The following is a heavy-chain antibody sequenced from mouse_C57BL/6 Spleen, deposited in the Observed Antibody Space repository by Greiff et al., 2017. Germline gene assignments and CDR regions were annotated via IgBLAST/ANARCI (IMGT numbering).Heavy chain of an antibody. D-gene: IGHD1-1*01. CDR2: IYPYNGVS. Sequence: VQLQQSGPELVKPGASVKISCKASGYSFTGYYMHWVKQSHGNILDWIGYIYPYNGVSRYNQKFKGKATLTVDKSSSTAYMALRSLTSEDSAVYYCARSPHYYGSVYYARDYWGQGTSVTVSS. CDR1: GYSFTGYY. J-gene: IGHJ4*01. V-gene: IGHV1-31*01. CDR3: ARSPHYYGSVYYARDY.